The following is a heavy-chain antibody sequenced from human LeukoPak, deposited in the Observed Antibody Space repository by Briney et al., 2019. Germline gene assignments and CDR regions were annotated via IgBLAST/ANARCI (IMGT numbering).Heavy chain of an antibody. CDR2: IHYSGST. CDR1: GGSISTYY. J-gene: IGHJ4*02. V-gene: IGHV4-59*08. D-gene: IGHD4-23*01. CDR3: ARISRVTTVVTPVFDY. Sequence: SETLSLTCTVSGGSISTYYWSWIRQPPGKGLEWIGYIHYSGSTNYNPFLKSRVTISVDTSKNQFSLKLTSVTAADTAVYYCARISRVTTVVTPVFDYWGQGTLVTVSS.